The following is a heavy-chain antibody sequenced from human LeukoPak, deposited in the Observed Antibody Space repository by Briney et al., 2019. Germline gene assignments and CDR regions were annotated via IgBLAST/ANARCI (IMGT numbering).Heavy chain of an antibody. CDR2: IHYTGAT. CDR3: ARGNILTDYCFDF. D-gene: IGHD3-9*01. Sequence: PSETLSLTCAVYGGSTTGYYWSWIRQTPGRGLEWVGEIHYTGATSYNPSLKSRATISTDTSKNQFSLRLSSVTAADTAVYYCARGNILTDYCFDFWGQGALVTVSS. V-gene: IGHV4-34*01. J-gene: IGHJ4*02. CDR1: GGSTTGYY.